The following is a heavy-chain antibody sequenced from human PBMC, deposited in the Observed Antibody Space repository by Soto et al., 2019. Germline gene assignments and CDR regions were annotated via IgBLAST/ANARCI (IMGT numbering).Heavy chain of an antibody. Sequence: GGSLRLSCAASGFTFSSYGMHWVRQAPGKGLEWVAVIWYDGSNKYYADSVKGRFTISRDNSKNTLYLQMNSLRAEDTAVYYCARDPRYYDLWSGYYFDYWGQGTLVTVSS. J-gene: IGHJ4*02. CDR3: ARDPRYYDLWSGYYFDY. CDR2: IWYDGSNK. D-gene: IGHD3-3*01. CDR1: GFTFSSYG. V-gene: IGHV3-33*01.